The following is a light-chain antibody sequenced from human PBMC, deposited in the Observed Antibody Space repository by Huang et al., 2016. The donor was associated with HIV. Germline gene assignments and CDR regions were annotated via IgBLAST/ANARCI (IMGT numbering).Light chain of an antibody. Sequence: DIQMTQSPSSLSTSVGDRVTITCQASQDISNYLSWYQHKPGRAPKPRIFDASSLETGVPSRFSGSGSVTYFTLTIASLQPEDVATYYCQHYDDPYTFGQGTKLEIK. CDR1: QDISNY. CDR2: DAS. CDR3: QHYDDPYT. V-gene: IGKV1-33*01. J-gene: IGKJ2*01.